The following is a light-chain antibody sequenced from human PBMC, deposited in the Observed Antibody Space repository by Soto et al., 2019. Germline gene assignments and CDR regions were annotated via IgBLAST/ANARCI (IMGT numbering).Light chain of an antibody. J-gene: IGLJ2*01. CDR1: SSNIGAGYD. CDR3: QSYDSSLSGSV. CDR2: GNS. V-gene: IGLV1-40*01. Sequence: QSVLTQPPSVSGAPGQRVTISCTGSSSNIGAGYDVHWYQQLPGTAPKLLIYGNSNRPSGVPDRFSGYKSGTSASLAITGLQAEDEADYSCQSYDSSLSGSVFGGGTNLTVL.